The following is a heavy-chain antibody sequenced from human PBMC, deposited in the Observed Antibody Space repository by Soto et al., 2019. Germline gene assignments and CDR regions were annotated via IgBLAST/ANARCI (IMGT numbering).Heavy chain of an antibody. CDR2: ISYDGSNK. CDR3: AREVYGSDKVTDY. V-gene: IGHV3-30-3*01. D-gene: IGHD3-10*01. CDR1: GFTFSSYA. Sequence: QVQLVESGRGVVQPGRSLRLSCAASGFTFSSYAMHWVRQAPGKGLEWVAVISYDGSNKYYADSVKGRFTISRDNSKNTLYLQMNSLRAEDTAVYYCAREVYGSDKVTDYWGQGTLVTVSS. J-gene: IGHJ4*02.